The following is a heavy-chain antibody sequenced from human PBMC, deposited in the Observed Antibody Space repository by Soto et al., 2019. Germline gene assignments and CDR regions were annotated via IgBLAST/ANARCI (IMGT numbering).Heavy chain of an antibody. J-gene: IGHJ6*02. Sequence: GESLKISCKGSGYSFTSYWISWVRQMPGKGLEWMGRIDPSDSYTNYSPSFQGHVTISADKSISTAYLQWSSLKASDTAMYYCARHFSTGRRGSDYYYGMDVWGQGTTVTVPS. D-gene: IGHD3-9*01. CDR3: ARHFSTGRRGSDYYYGMDV. CDR1: GYSFTSYW. CDR2: IDPSDSYT. V-gene: IGHV5-10-1*01.